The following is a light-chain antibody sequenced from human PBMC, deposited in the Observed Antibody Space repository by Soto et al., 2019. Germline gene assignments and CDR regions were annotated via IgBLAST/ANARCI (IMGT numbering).Light chain of an antibody. CDR2: GAS. J-gene: IGKJ5*01. CDR1: QSVSSN. V-gene: IGKV3-15*01. CDR3: QQYNNWPVT. Sequence: EIVMTQSPATLSVSPGERATLSCRASQSVSSNLAWYQQKPGQAPRLLIYGASTRATGIPARFSGSGSGTEFTLTSSRLQSEDFAVYYCQQYNNWPVTSGQGTRLEI.